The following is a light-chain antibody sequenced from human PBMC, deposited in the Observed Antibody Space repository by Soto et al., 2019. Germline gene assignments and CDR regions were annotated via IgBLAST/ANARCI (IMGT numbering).Light chain of an antibody. CDR2: GAS. J-gene: IGKJ4*01. CDR3: QQYNNWHL. V-gene: IGKV3-15*01. Sequence: EIVMTQSPATLSVSPGERATLSCRASQSVSSNLAWYQQKPGQAPRLLIYGASTRATGIPARFSGSGSGTEFTLTISSLQSEDFAVYYCQQYNNWHLFRGGTKVEIK. CDR1: QSVSSN.